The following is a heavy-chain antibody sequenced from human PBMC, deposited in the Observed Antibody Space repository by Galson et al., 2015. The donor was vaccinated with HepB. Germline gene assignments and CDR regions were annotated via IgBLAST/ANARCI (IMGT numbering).Heavy chain of an antibody. D-gene: IGHD1-26*01. J-gene: IGHJ3*02. CDR3: ARSRGATQPAGAFDI. Sequence: LSLTCTVSGGSISSYYWSWIRQPPGKGLEWIGYIYYSGSTNYNPSLKSRVTISVDTSKNQFSLKLSSVTAADTAVYYCARSRGATQPAGAFDIWGQGTMVTVSS. CDR2: IYYSGST. V-gene: IGHV4-59*01. CDR1: GGSISSYY.